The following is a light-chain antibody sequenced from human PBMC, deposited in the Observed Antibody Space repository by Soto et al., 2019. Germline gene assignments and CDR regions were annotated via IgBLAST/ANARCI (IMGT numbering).Light chain of an antibody. CDR2: QGS. Sequence: SYELTQPPSVSVSPGQTASITCSGDKLGDKYASWYQQKPGQSPTLVIYQGSRRPSGIPERFSGSTSGNTATLTISGTQAMDEADYYCQAWDSSPVVFGGGTKLTVL. CDR3: QAWDSSPVV. V-gene: IGLV3-1*01. J-gene: IGLJ2*01. CDR1: KLGDKY.